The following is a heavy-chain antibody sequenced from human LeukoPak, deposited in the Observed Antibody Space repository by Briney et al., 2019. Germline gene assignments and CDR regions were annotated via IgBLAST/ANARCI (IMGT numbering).Heavy chain of an antibody. CDR2: ISGTSTYI. CDR3: ARDVYYYMDV. V-gene: IGHV3-21*01. Sequence: GVLRLSCAASGFTFSSYSLNWVRQAPGKGLEWVSSISGTSTYIYYADSVKGRFTISRDNAKNSLYLQMNSLRAEDTAVYYCARDVYYYMDVWGKGTTVTVSS. J-gene: IGHJ6*03. CDR1: GFTFSSYS.